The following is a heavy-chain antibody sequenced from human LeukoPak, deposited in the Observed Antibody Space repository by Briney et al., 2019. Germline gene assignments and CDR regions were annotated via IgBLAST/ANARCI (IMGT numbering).Heavy chain of an antibody. Sequence: PSETLSLTCAVYGGSFSGYYWSWIRQPPGKGLEWIGEINHSGSTNYNPSLKSRVTISVDTSKNQFSLKLRSVTAADTAVYYCARDRRYSSLDYWGQGTLITVSS. CDR3: ARDRRYSSLDY. V-gene: IGHV4-34*01. J-gene: IGHJ4*02. D-gene: IGHD6-19*01. CDR1: GGSFSGYY. CDR2: INHSGST.